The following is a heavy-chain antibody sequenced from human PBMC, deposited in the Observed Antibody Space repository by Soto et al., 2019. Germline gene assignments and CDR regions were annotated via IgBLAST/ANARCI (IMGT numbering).Heavy chain of an antibody. CDR3: AGPSLY. CDR2: INPNSGAT. CDR1: GFRFSAYF. V-gene: IGHV1-2*02. J-gene: IGHJ4*02. Sequence: DSVQVSCEASGFRFSAYFMHWVRQAPGQGLACMGWINPNSGATNYAQKFQGRVTMTRDTSTSTAYMELSRLRSDDTAVYYCAGPSLYWSQRTPDTLSS.